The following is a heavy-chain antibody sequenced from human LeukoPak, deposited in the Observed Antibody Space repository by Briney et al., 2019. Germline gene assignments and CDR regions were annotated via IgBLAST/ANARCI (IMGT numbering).Heavy chain of an antibody. CDR3: ARTYSGSYRANWFDP. Sequence: PSETLSLTCAVYGGSFSGYYWSWIRQPPGKGLEWIGEINHSGSTNYNPSLKSRVTISVDTSKNQFSLKLSSVTAADTALYYCARTYSGSYRANWFDPWGQGTLVTVSS. V-gene: IGHV4-34*01. CDR2: INHSGST. CDR1: GGSFSGYY. J-gene: IGHJ5*02. D-gene: IGHD1-26*01.